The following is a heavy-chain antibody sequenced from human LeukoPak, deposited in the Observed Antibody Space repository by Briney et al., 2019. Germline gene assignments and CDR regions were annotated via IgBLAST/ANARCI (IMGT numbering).Heavy chain of an antibody. D-gene: IGHD3-22*01. V-gene: IGHV3-33*01. J-gene: IGHJ4*02. Sequence: GGSLRLSCAASGFTSSSYGMHWVRQAPGKGLEWVAVIWYDGSNKYYADSVRGRFTISRDNSKNTLYLQMNSLRAEDTAVYYCAVDPNPYDSSGYYPDYWGRGTLVTVSS. CDR2: IWYDGSNK. CDR3: AVDPNPYDSSGYYPDY. CDR1: GFTSSSYG.